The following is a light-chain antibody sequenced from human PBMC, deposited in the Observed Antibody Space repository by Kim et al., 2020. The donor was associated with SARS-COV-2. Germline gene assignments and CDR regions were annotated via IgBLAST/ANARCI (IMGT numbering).Light chain of an antibody. CDR1: SSNIGSNY. CDR2: RNN. V-gene: IGLV1-47*01. J-gene: IGLJ3*02. CDR3: SAWDDSFWV. Sequence: ELTQPPSASGTPGQRVTISCSGSSSNIGSNYVYWYQQLPGTAPKLLIYRNNQRPSGFPDRFSCSKSGTSASLAISGLRPEDEADYYCSAWDDSFWVFG.